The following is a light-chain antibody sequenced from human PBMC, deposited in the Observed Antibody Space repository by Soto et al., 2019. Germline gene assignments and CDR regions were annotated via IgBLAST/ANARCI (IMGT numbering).Light chain of an antibody. CDR2: LNSDGSH. CDR3: QTWVTGSRI. Sequence: QSVLTQSPSASASLGASVRLTCTLSSGHSNYAIAWHQQQPGKGPRYLIKLNSDGSHIKGDGIPDRFSGSSSGGERYLTISGLQSEDEADYYCQTWVTGSRIFGGGTKVTVL. J-gene: IGLJ2*01. V-gene: IGLV4-69*01. CDR1: SGHSNYA.